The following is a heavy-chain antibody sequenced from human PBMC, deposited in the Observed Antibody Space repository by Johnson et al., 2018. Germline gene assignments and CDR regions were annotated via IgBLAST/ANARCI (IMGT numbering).Heavy chain of an antibody. CDR1: GFTFSNYG. V-gene: IGHV3-30*03. CDR3: ATDQVNPSWFGESYDYYGMDV. D-gene: IGHD3-10*01. CDR2: ISYDGGNK. Sequence: VQLVESGGGVVQPGRSLRLSCAASGFTFSNYGMHWVRQAPGKGLEWVAVISYDGGNKFYADSVKGRFTSSRDNSKNTLYLQMNSLRAEDTAVYHCATDQVNPSWFGESYDYYGMDVWGQGTTVTVSS. J-gene: IGHJ6*02.